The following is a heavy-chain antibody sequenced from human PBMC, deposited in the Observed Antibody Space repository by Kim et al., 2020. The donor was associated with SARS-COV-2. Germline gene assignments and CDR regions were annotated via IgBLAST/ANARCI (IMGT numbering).Heavy chain of an antibody. V-gene: IGHV4-4*01. CDR3: ARAGGTYCSGGSCSHDY. Sequence: LKSRVTISVDKSKNQFSLKLSSVTAADTAVYCCARAGGTYCSGGSCSHDYWGQGTLVTVSS. D-gene: IGHD2-15*01. J-gene: IGHJ4*02.